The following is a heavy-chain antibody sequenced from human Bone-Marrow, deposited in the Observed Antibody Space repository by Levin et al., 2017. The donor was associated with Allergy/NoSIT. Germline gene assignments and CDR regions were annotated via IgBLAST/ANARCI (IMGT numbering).Heavy chain of an antibody. V-gene: IGHV4-39*01. D-gene: IGHD5-12*01. CDR3: AARAKWMFYGMDV. CDR1: GASINSDHYF. Sequence: SSETLSLTCTVSGASINSDHYFWGWIRQPPGTALEWIGSFFSGNKANYNPSFKSRVTVSADTSKNQFSLKLTSVTAADTAVYYCAARAKWMFYGMDVWGQGTTVTVSS. J-gene: IGHJ6*02. CDR2: FFSGNKA.